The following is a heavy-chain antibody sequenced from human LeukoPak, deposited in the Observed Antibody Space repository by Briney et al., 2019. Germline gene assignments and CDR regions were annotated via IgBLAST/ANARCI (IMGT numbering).Heavy chain of an antibody. V-gene: IGHV4-34*01. CDR1: GGSFSDHY. J-gene: IGHJ4*02. Sequence: PSETLSLTCAVYGGSFSDHYWSWIRQTPGEGLECIVEINHSESTNYNPFLKSRVTISVDTCKNQFSLKLSSVTAADTAVYYCARRTRWLQFWYFDYWGQGTLVTVSS. CDR3: ARRTRWLQFWYFDY. D-gene: IGHD5-24*01. CDR2: INHSEST.